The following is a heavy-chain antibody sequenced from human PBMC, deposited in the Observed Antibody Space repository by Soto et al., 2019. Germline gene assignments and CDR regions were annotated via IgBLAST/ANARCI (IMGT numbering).Heavy chain of an antibody. V-gene: IGHV3-11*05. CDR3: AKDRPSGSRPYYNGMDV. D-gene: IGHD1-26*01. J-gene: IGHJ6*02. CDR2: ISSSSSYT. CDR1: GFTFSDYY. Sequence: GGSLRLSCAASGFTFSDYYMSWIRQAPGKGLEWVSYISSSSSYTNYADSVKGRFTISRDNAKNSLYLQMNSLRAEDTAVYYCAKDRPSGSRPYYNGMDVWGQGTTVTVSS.